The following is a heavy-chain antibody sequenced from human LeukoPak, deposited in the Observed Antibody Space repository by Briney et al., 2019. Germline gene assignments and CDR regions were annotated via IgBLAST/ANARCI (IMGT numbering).Heavy chain of an antibody. J-gene: IGHJ4*02. CDR1: GGSISSGYY. V-gene: IGHV4-39*07. CDR3: ARGRFGRSYDY. Sequence: SETLSLTCIVSGGSISSGYYWGWIRQPPGKGLEWIGSIYYSGSTYYNPSLKSRVTISVGTSKNQFSLKLSSVTAADTAVYYCARGRFGRSYDYWGQGTLVTVSS. D-gene: IGHD3-10*01. CDR2: IYYSGST.